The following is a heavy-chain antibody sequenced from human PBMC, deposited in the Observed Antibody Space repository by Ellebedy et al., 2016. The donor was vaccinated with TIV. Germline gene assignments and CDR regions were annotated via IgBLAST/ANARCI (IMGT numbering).Heavy chain of an antibody. J-gene: IGHJ4*02. CDR1: GYTFTSYY. CDR2: INTSSGDT. V-gene: IGHV1-46*01. Sequence: AASVKVSCKASGYTFTSYYIHWVRQAPGQGLEWMGIINTSSGDTRYAHKFRGRVTMTRDTSTSTVYMELSSLRSEDTAVYYCATEVSGGYRFDYWGQGTLVTVSS. D-gene: IGHD1-1*01. CDR3: ATEVSGGYRFDY.